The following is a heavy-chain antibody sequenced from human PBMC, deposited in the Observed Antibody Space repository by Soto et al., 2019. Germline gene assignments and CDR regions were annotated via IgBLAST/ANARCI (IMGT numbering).Heavy chain of an antibody. J-gene: IGHJ1*01. CDR2: INAGNGNT. D-gene: IGHD3-9*01. CDR1: TRYI. Sequence: TRYISLGVRQAPGQRLEWMGWINAGNGNTKYSQKFQGRVTITRETSASTAYMELCSLRSEDSSEAEDGIARDYEILAYRGKGTLVTVSS. V-gene: IGHV1-3*01. CDR3: GIARDYEILAY.